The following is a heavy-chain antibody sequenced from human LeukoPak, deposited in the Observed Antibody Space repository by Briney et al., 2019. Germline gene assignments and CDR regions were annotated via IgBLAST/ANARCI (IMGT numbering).Heavy chain of an antibody. Sequence: PGGSLRLSCAASGFTVTDTYVDWVRQAPGKGLQWVSVIYRGGDTHYVDSVMGRFTISRDSSKNMVYLQLNSLRAEDTAVYYCASHAASGSYFFDSWGQGTLVTVSS. J-gene: IGHJ4*02. CDR1: GFTVTDTY. CDR3: ASHAASGSYFFDS. CDR2: IYRGGDT. V-gene: IGHV3-53*01. D-gene: IGHD1-26*01.